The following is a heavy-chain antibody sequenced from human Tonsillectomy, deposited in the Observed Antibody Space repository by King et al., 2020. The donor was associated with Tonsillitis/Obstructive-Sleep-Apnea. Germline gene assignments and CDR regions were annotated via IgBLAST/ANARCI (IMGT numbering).Heavy chain of an antibody. V-gene: IGHV4-34*01. CDR1: GGSFSGYY. D-gene: IGHD5-18*01. CDR2: INHSGST. Sequence: VQLQQWGAGLLKPSETLSLTCAVYGGSFSGYYWSWIRQPPGKGLEWIGEINHSGSTNYNPSLKSRVTISVDTSKNQFSLKLSSVTAADTAVYYCARGPSGYDYGGRYSGYGYGYRAWFDPWGQGTLVTVSS. J-gene: IGHJ5*02. CDR3: ARGPSGYDYGGRYSGYGYGYRAWFDP.